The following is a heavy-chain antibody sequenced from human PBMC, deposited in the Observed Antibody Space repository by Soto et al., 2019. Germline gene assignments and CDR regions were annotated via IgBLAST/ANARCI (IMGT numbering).Heavy chain of an antibody. V-gene: IGHV3-48*02. Sequence: EVQLVESGGGLVQPGGSLRLSCAASGFTFSSYVINWLRQAPGKGLEWVSYISISSSTRYYADSVRGRFTISRDNAKNSLYLQMNSLRDEDTAVYYCARGGGLFDYWGQGTLVTVSS. D-gene: IGHD3-10*01. CDR2: ISISSSTR. CDR1: GFTFSSYV. CDR3: ARGGGLFDY. J-gene: IGHJ4*02.